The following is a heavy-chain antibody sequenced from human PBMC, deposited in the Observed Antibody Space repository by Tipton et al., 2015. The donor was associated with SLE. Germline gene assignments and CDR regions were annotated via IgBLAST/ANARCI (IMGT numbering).Heavy chain of an antibody. CDR1: GGSISSGSYY. V-gene: IGHV4-61*02. D-gene: IGHD3-22*01. J-gene: IGHJ1*01. CDR2: IYTSGST. CDR3: ARGGYYYDSSGYSEYFQH. Sequence: TLSLTCTVSGGSISSGSYYWSWIRQPAGKGLEWIGRIYTSGSTNYNPSLKSRVTISVDTSKNHFSLKLSSVTAADTAVYYCARGGYYYDSSGYSEYFQHWGQGTLVTVSS.